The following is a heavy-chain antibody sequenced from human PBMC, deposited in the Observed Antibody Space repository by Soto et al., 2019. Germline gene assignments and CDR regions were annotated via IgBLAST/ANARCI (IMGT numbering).Heavy chain of an antibody. CDR3: ARDWSTTVGEPYYCDY. CDR1: GGTFSSYT. V-gene: IGHV1-69*08. J-gene: IGHJ4*02. D-gene: IGHD4-17*01. Sequence: QVQLVQSGAEVKKPGSSVKVSCKASGGTFSSYTISWVRQAPGQGLEWMGRIITILGIANYAQKFQGRVTITADKTTSKASMELSSLSSENTAVDDCARDWSTTVGEPYYCDYWGQGTLVTVSS. CDR2: IITILGIA.